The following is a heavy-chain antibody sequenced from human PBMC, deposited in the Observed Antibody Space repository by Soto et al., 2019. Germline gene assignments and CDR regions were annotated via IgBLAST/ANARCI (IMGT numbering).Heavy chain of an antibody. Sequence: PSETLSVTCAVYGGSFSGYYWSWIRQPPGKGLEWIGEINHSGSTNYNPSLKSRVTISVDTSKNQFSLKLSSVTAADTAVYYCASLVRFVGFDHWGKGTLVT. CDR1: GGSFSGYY. CDR2: INHSGST. D-gene: IGHD3-10*01. J-gene: IGHJ5*02. V-gene: IGHV4-34*01. CDR3: ASLVRFVGFDH.